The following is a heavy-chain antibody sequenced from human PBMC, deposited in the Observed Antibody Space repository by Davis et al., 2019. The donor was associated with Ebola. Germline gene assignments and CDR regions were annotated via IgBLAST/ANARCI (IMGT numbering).Heavy chain of an antibody. CDR3: AKDPHYGEYYYYGMDV. D-gene: IGHD4-17*01. CDR1: GRTVSSYA. Sequence: AASVKVSCKSSGRTVSSYAIGWVRQAPGQGLEWMGRIIPIFGTANYAQKFQGRVTITADESTTTAYMELSSLRAEDTAVYYCAKDPHYGEYYYYGMDVWGQGTTVTVSS. CDR2: IIPIFGTA. J-gene: IGHJ6*02. V-gene: IGHV1-69*13.